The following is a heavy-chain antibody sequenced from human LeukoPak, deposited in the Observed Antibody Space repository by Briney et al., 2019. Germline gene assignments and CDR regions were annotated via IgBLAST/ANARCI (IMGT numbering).Heavy chain of an antibody. CDR1: GFSFSAYA. Sequence: EPGGSLRLSCAVSGFSFSAYAMNWVRQAPGKGLEWVSYISIGSSTGTSTMYYADSVQGRFTISRDNSKNTLFLHMNSLRVEDTAVYYCARDYCSGGGCYTQGNWGQGTLVTVSS. J-gene: IGHJ4*02. CDR2: ISIGSSTGTSTM. V-gene: IGHV3-48*01. D-gene: IGHD2-15*01. CDR3: ARDYCSGGGCYTQGN.